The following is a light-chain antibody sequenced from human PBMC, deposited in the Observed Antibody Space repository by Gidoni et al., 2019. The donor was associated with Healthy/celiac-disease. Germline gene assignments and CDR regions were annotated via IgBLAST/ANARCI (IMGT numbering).Light chain of an antibody. V-gene: IGKV3-11*01. J-gene: IGKJ1*01. CDR2: DAS. CDR3: QQRSNWPRT. Sequence: EIVLTQSPATLSLSPGERATLSCRASQSVSSYLAWYQQKPGQAPRLLIYDASNRATGIQARFSGSGSGTDFTLTISSLAPEDFAVYYCQQRSNWPRTFGQGTKVEIK. CDR1: QSVSSY.